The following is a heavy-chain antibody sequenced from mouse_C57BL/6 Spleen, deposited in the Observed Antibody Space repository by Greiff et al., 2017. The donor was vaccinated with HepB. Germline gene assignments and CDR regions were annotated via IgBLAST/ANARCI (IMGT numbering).Heavy chain of an antibody. Sequence: VQLKESGPELVKPGASVKMSCKASGYTFTDYNMHWVKQSHGKSLEWIGYINPNNGGTSYNQKFKGKATLTVNKSSSTAYMELLSLTSEDSAVYYCAERCYYCGSPYAMDYWGQGTSVTVSS. CDR3: AERCYYCGSPYAMDY. CDR2: INPNNGGT. D-gene: IGHD1-1*01. V-gene: IGHV1-22*01. J-gene: IGHJ4*01. CDR1: GYTFTDYN.